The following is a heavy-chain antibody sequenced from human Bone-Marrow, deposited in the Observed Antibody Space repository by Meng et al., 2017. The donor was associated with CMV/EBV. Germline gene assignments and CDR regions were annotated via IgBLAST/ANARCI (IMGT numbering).Heavy chain of an antibody. CDR2: ISYDGSNK. V-gene: IGHV3-30-3*01. J-gene: IGHJ4*02. CDR1: GYTFTSYG. Sequence: SCKASGYTFTSYGISWVRQAPGKGLEWVAVISYDGSNKYYADSVKGRFTISRDNSKNTLYLQMNSLRAEDTAVYYCARAYCGDIACAPSYWGQGTLVTVSS. D-gene: IGHD2-21*01. CDR3: ARAYCGDIACAPSY.